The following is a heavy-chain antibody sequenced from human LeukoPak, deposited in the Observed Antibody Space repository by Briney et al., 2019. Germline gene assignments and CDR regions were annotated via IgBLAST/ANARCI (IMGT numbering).Heavy chain of an antibody. J-gene: IGHJ4*02. V-gene: IGHV3-74*01. D-gene: IGHD1-1*01. CDR1: GFTFSPYW. CDR3: ARDYNWNPPDY. CDR2: INSDGSIT. Sequence: GGSLGLSCAASGFTFSPYWMHWVRQAPGKGLVWVSRINSDGSITSYADSVKGRFTISRDNAKNTLYLQMNSLRVEDTAVYYCARDYNWNPPDYWGQGTLVTVSS.